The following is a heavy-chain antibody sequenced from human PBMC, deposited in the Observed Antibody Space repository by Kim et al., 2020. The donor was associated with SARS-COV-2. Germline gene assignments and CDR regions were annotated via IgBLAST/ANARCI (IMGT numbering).Heavy chain of an antibody. CDR2: IYHSGST. V-gene: IGHV4-4*02. CDR1: GGSISSSNW. CDR3: ARSSPKEQQLPQRGENWFDP. D-gene: IGHD6-13*01. Sequence: SETLSLTCAVSGGSISSSNWWSWVRQPPGKGLEWIGEIYHSGSTNYNPSLKSRVTISVDKSKNQFSLKLSSVTAADTAVYYCARSSPKEQQLPQRGENWFDPWGQGTLVTVSS. J-gene: IGHJ5*02.